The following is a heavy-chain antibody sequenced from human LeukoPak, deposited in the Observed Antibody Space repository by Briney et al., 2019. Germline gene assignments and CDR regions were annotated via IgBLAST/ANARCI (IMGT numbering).Heavy chain of an antibody. V-gene: IGHV3-30*02. Sequence: GGSLRLSCAASGFTFSNYAMRWVRQAPGKGLEWVAFIRYDGSNKYYADSVKGRFTISRDNSKNTLYLQMNSLRAEDTAVYYCAKDNYGSGSYYTPFDYWGQGTLVTVSS. CDR3: AKDNYGSGSYYTPFDY. CDR2: IRYDGSNK. J-gene: IGHJ4*02. CDR1: GFTFSNYA. D-gene: IGHD3-10*01.